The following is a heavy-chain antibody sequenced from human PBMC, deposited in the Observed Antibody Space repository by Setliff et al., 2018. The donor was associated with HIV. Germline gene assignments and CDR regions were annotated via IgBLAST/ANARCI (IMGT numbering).Heavy chain of an antibody. V-gene: IGHV1-69*13. CDR3: ARDPYGYCTTTTCYVSGY. J-gene: IGHJ4*02. D-gene: IGHD2-2*03. Sequence: ASVKVSCKASGGTFSSSAISWVRQAPGQGLEWMGGIIPIFDTADYAQKFQGRVTITADESTSTAYMELSSLRSEDTAIYYCARDPYGYCTTTTCYVSGYWGQGTLVTVSS. CDR1: GGTFSSSA. CDR2: IIPIFDTA.